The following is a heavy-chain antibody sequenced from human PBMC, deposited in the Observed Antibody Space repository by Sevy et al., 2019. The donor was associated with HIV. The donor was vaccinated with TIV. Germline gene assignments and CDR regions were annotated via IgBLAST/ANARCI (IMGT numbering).Heavy chain of an antibody. Sequence: GGSLRLSCAASGFTFSSYEMNWVRQAPGKGLEWVSYISNSGSTIYYSDSVKGRFTISRDNAKNSLYLQMNSLRVEDTAVYYCARDLPPSATTVAHFYYWGRGTLVTVSS. D-gene: IGHD4-17*01. CDR3: ARDLPPSATTVAHFYY. J-gene: IGHJ4*02. CDR2: ISNSGSTI. V-gene: IGHV3-48*03. CDR1: GFTFSSYE.